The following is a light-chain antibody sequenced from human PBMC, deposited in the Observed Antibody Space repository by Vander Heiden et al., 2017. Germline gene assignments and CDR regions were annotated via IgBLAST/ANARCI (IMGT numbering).Light chain of an antibody. J-gene: IGLJ3*02. V-gene: IGLV1-47*01. CDR3: AAWDDSLKGWV. Sequence: QSVLTQPPSASGTPGPRVTISCSGSISNIGSNYVYWYQQVPGTAPKLLIYMNSQRPSGVPHRFSGSKSGTSGSLAISGLRSEDEADYYCAAWDDSLKGWVFGGGTKLTVL. CDR1: ISNIGSNY. CDR2: MNS.